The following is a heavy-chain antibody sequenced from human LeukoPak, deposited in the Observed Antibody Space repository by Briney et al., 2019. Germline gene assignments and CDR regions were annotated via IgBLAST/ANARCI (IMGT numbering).Heavy chain of an antibody. J-gene: IGHJ4*02. CDR1: AYTFSNNS. CDR3: AGDFGY. D-gene: IGHD3-10*01. Sequence: AGCRRLSGASSAYTFSNNSRNWVRQSEDKGLEWVAIISVDGTNQQYADSVKGRFTISRDNSNNMLFLQMRSLRREDTAVYYCAGDFGYWGQGTLVTVSS. CDR2: ISVDGTNQ. V-gene: IGHV3-30*04.